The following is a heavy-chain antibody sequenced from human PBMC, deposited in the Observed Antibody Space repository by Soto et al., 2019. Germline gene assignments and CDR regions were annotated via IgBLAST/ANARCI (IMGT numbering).Heavy chain of an antibody. V-gene: IGHV1-69*02. J-gene: IGHJ3*02. CDR2: IIPILGIA. D-gene: IGHD2-15*01. CDR1: GGTFSSYT. Sequence: QVQLVQSGAEVKKPGSSVKVSCKASGGTFSSYTISWVRQAPGQGLEWMGRIIPILGIANYAQKFQGRVTITADKSTSTADMELSSLRAEDTVVYYCASDCSGHDAFDIWGQGTMVTVSS. CDR3: ASDCSGHDAFDI.